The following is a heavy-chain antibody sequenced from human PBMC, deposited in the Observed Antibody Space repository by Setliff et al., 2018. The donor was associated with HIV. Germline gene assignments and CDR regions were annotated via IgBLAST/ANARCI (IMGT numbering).Heavy chain of an antibody. J-gene: IGHJ4*02. V-gene: IGHV3-21*01. CDR3: ARQGNWEFDY. D-gene: IGHD7-27*01. CDR1: GFTFTDYT. CDR2: ITSGSTYV. Sequence: GESLKISCAASGFTFTDYTMNWVRQAPGKGLEWVSSITSGSTYVNYADSVKDRFSISRDNSKNSLYLQMISLRAEDTALYYCARQGNWEFDYWGQGTLVTVS.